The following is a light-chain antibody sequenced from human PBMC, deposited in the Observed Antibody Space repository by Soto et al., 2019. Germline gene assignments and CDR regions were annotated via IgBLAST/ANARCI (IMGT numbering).Light chain of an antibody. J-gene: IGKJ1*01. CDR1: QSVSNN. Sequence: IVLTQSACTLSLSAGERATLSCRASQSVSNNYLAWYQQKPGQSPRLLIYGASTRATGIPARFSGSGSVKQFTLNISSLQSEDFAVYYCQQYNNWPPAWTFGQGTKVDIK. CDR3: QQYNNWPPAWT. V-gene: IGKV3-15*01. CDR2: GAS.